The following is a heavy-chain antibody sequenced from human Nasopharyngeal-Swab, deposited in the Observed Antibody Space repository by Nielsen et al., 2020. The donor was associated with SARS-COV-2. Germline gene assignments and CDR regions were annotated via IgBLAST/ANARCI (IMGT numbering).Heavy chain of an antibody. CDR2: ISTNNGAT. CDR1: GYTFTSYG. J-gene: IGHJ6*02. D-gene: IGHD4-17*01. CDR3: ARVVPDYGDDYYYYGMDV. V-gene: IGHV1-18*01. Sequence: ASVKVSCKASGYTFTSYGINWVRQAPGQGLEWMGWISTNNGATNYAQKLQGRVTMTTDTSTSTAYMDLRSLRSDDTAVYYCARVVPDYGDDYYYYGMDVWGQGTTVTVSS.